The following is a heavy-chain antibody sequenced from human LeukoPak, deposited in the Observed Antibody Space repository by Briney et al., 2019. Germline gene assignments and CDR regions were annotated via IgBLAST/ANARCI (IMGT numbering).Heavy chain of an antibody. CDR2: IYPGDSDV. CDR1: GYSFSNYW. D-gene: IGHD6-13*01. Sequence: GESLKISCKGSGYSFSNYWIAWVRQMPGKGLEWMGVIYPGDSDVRYSPSFQGQVTFSADKSISTAYLQWSSLKASDTAMYYCARRTLADLGGYGWFDPWGQGTLVTVSS. V-gene: IGHV5-51*01. J-gene: IGHJ5*02. CDR3: ARRTLADLGGYGWFDP.